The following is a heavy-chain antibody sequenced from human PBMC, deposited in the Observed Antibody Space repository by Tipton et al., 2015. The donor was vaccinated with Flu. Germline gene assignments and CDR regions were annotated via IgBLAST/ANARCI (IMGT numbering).Heavy chain of an antibody. V-gene: IGHV4-59*05. CDR3: ARLSFDDVDLKNFCYED. D-gene: IGHD2-2*01. J-gene: IGHJ4*02. CDR1: GGSVNGYF. CDR2: LSYSGSP. Sequence: TLSLTCTVSGGSVNGYFWSWIRQPPGKGLEWIGGLSYSGSPYYNPSLRSRVVTSVDTSKNHFSLKLTSVTVADTAIYYCARLSFDDVDLKNFCYEDWGQGTLVSVSS.